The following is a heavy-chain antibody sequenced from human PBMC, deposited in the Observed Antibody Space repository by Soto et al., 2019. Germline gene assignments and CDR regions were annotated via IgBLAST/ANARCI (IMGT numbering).Heavy chain of an antibody. CDR3: AKDRTVAARNFDY. CDR1: GFTFGNYP. Sequence: QPGGSLRLSCAASGFTFGNYPMSWVRQAPGKGLEWVSAISGGGDSIYYTDSVNGRLNTSRDDSKNTLYLQMNSLRAEDSAVYYCAKDRTVAARNFDYWGQGTQVPVSS. J-gene: IGHJ4*02. CDR2: ISGGGDSI. V-gene: IGHV3-23*01. D-gene: IGHD6-6*01.